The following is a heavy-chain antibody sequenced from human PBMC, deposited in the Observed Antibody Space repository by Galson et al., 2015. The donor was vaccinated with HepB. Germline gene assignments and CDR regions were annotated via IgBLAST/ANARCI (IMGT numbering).Heavy chain of an antibody. CDR3: AREGGWLQRRYYYYYGMDV. CDR2: IWYDGSNK. V-gene: IGHV3-33*01. J-gene: IGHJ6*02. D-gene: IGHD5-24*01. CDR1: GFTFSSYG. Sequence: SLRLSCAASGFTFSSYGMHWVRQAPGKGLEWVAVIWYDGSNKYYADSVKGRFTISRDNSKNTLYLQMNSLRAEDTAVYYCAREGGWLQRRYYYYYGMDVWGQGTTVTVSS.